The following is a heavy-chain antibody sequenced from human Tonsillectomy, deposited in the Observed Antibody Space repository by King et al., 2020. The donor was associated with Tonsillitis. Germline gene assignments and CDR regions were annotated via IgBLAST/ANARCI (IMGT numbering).Heavy chain of an antibody. CDR2: IYYSGTT. D-gene: IGHD1-7*01. Sequence: VQLQESGPGLVKPSQTLSLICSVSGGSIITGDFYWSCIRQPPGKGLEWIGYIYYSGTTYDNPYLQGRVSMSVYACKNQFSLKLRSVTAADTAVYYCARGEGTTGGFDYWGQGTLVTVSS. V-gene: IGHV4-30-4*01. CDR1: GGSIITGDFY. CDR3: ARGEGTTGGFDY. J-gene: IGHJ4*02.